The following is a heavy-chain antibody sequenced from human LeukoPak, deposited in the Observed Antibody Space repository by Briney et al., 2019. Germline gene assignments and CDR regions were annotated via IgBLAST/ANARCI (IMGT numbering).Heavy chain of an antibody. J-gene: IGHJ5*02. CDR1: GGSISSSSYY. V-gene: IGHV4-39*01. CDR2: IYYSGSA. Sequence: PSETLSLTCTVSGGSISSSSYYWGWIRQPPGKVLEWIGTIYYSGSAYYNPSLKTLVTISVDTSKNQFSMKLSSVTAADTAVYYCARHHRYCSGGTCYSYSWFDPWGQGTLVTVSS. CDR3: ARHHRYCSGGTCYSYSWFDP. D-gene: IGHD2-15*01.